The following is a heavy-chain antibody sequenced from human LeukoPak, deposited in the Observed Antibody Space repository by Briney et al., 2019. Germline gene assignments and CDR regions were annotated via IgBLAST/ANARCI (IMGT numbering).Heavy chain of an antibody. CDR2: IKPDESER. Sequence: GGSLRLSCAVSGFIFNDYWMAWVRQAPGKGLEWVANIKPDESERNYVDSVKGRVTISRDNSKNTLYLQMNSLRAEDTAVYYCAKSVLYIGYCSGGSCYSDYWGQGTLVTVSS. J-gene: IGHJ4*02. D-gene: IGHD2-15*01. CDR3: AKSVLYIGYCSGGSCYSDY. CDR1: GFIFNDYW. V-gene: IGHV3-7*03.